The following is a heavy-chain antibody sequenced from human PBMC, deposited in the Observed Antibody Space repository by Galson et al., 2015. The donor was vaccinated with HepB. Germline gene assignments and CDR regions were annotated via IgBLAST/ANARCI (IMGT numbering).Heavy chain of an antibody. V-gene: IGHV1-2*06. D-gene: IGHD6-13*01. CDR3: VRSLAAADRDY. CDR1: GYTFTGSY. Sequence: SVQVSCKASGYTFTGSYLHWVRQAPGQGLEWMGRINPNNGDTYYTQNFQGKVTMTRDTSISTAYVELSRLTSDDTAVYYCVRSLAAADRDYWGQGTLVTVSS. CDR2: INPNNGDT. J-gene: IGHJ4*02.